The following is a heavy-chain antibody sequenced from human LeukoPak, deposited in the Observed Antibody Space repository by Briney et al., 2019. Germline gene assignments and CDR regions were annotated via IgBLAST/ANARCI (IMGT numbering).Heavy chain of an antibody. Sequence: ASVKVSCKASGYTFTSYGISWVRQAPGQGLEWMEWISAYNGNTNYAQKLQGRVTMTTDTSTSTAYMELRSLRSDDTAVYYCARDRDDYDFWSGCLLDPWGQGTLVTVSS. CDR3: ARDRDDYDFWSGCLLDP. D-gene: IGHD3-3*01. CDR1: GYTFTSYG. CDR2: ISAYNGNT. J-gene: IGHJ5*02. V-gene: IGHV1-18*01.